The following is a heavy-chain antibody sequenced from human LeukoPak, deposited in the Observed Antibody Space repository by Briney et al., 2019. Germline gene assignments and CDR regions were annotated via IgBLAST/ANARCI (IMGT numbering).Heavy chain of an antibody. Sequence: PGGSLRLSCAASGFTVSSNYMSWVRQAPGKGLEWVSVIYSGGSTYYADSVKGRFTISRDNSKNTLYLQMNSLRAEDTAVYYCARDRGYYDSSGYYYTRREWAFDIWGQGTMVTVSS. CDR1: GFTVSSNY. D-gene: IGHD3-22*01. CDR3: ARDRGYYDSSGYYYTRREWAFDI. J-gene: IGHJ3*02. CDR2: IYSGGST. V-gene: IGHV3-53*01.